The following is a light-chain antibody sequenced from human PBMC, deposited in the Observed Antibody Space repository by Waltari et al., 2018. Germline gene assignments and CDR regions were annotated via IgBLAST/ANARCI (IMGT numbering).Light chain of an antibody. V-gene: IGKV3-20*01. CDR2: GAS. J-gene: IGKJ1*01. CDR3: QHYVRLPVS. Sequence: IVLTQSPGTLSLSPGERATLSCRASHSVSRSLAWYQQKPGQAPRLLIYGASSRATGVPDRFSGSGSGTDFSLTISRLEPEDFAVYYCQHYVRLPVSFGQGTKVEIK. CDR1: HSVSRS.